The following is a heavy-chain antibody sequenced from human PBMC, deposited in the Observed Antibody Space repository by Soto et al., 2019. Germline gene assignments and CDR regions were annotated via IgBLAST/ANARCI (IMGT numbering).Heavy chain of an antibody. D-gene: IGHD4-17*01. V-gene: IGHV1-18*04. Sequence: QVQLVQSGAEVKKPGASVKVSCKASGYTFTSYGISWVRQAPGQGLEWMGWISAYNGNTNYAQKLQGRVTMTTDTSTSRAYMELRSLRSDDTAVYYCARNRDYGDYPSSGMDVWGQGTTVTVSS. CDR2: ISAYNGNT. J-gene: IGHJ6*02. CDR3: ARNRDYGDYPSSGMDV. CDR1: GYTFTSYG.